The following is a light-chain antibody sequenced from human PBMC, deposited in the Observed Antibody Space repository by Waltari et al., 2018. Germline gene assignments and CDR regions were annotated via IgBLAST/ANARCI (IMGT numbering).Light chain of an antibody. CDR2: DVS. CDR3: TSYRSTNTRVI. Sequence: QSALTQPASVSGSPGQSITISCTGINGDVGGYYYAPWYQQYPGKAPKLLIYDVSHRPSGVSSRFSASKSGNTASLTISGLQTEDEADYYCTSYRSTNTRVIFGGGTKLAVL. V-gene: IGLV2-14*03. J-gene: IGLJ2*01. CDR1: NGDVGGYYY.